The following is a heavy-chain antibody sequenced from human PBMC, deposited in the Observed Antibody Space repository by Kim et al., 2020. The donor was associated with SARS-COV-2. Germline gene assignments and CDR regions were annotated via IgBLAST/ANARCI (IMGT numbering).Heavy chain of an antibody. Sequence: GGSLRLSCAASGFTFSDYYMSWIRQAPGKGPEWISYISGSNTNIYYAYSVKGRFTISRDNAKETLYLHMNSLRVEDTAVYYCARDSSYWGQGILVTVSS. CDR3: ARDSSY. V-gene: IGHV3-11*04. CDR1: GFTFSDYY. J-gene: IGHJ4*02. CDR2: ISGSNTNI.